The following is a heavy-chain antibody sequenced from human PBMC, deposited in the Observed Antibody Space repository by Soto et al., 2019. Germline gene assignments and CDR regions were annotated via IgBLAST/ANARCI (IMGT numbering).Heavy chain of an antibody. CDR2: MYYSGST. CDR3: ARTRDFWSGNDAFDI. V-gene: IGHV4-61*01. Sequence: ETLSLTCTVSGGSVSSGSYYWSWIRQPPGKGLEWIGYMYYSGSTNYNPSLKSRVTISLDTSKNQFSLKLSSVTAADTAVYFCARTRDFWSGNDAFDIWGQGTMVTVSS. CDR1: GGSVSSGSYY. D-gene: IGHD3-3*01. J-gene: IGHJ3*02.